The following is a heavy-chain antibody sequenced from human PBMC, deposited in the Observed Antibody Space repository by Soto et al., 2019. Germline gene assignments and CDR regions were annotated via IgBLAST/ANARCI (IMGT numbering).Heavy chain of an antibody. Sequence: QVQLQESGPGLVKPSETLSLTCTVSGGSISSYYWSWIRQPPGKGLEWIGYIYYRGSTNYNPSLKSRVTISVDTSKNQFSLKLSSVTAADTAVYYCAAVGGSDFDYWGQGTLVTVSS. J-gene: IGHJ4*02. V-gene: IGHV4-59*01. CDR3: AAVGGSDFDY. CDR1: GGSISSYY. D-gene: IGHD1-26*01. CDR2: IYYRGST.